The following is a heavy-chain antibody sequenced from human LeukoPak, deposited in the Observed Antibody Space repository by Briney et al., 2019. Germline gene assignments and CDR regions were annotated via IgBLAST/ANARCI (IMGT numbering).Heavy chain of an antibody. CDR3: ARATWFGELLSLDY. CDR2: IYYSGST. D-gene: IGHD3-10*01. Sequence: TPSETLSLTCTVSGDSISSSSCYWGWIRQPPGKGLEWIGSIYYSGSTYCNPSLKSRVTISVDTSKNQFSLKLSSVTAADTAVYYCARATWFGELLSLDYWGQGTLVTVSS. J-gene: IGHJ4*02. CDR1: GDSISSSSCY. V-gene: IGHV4-39*01.